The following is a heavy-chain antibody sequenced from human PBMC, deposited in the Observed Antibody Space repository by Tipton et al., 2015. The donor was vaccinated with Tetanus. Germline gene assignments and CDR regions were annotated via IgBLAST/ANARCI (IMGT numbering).Heavy chain of an antibody. CDR3: AREHQGVLVVVRAAINRDAFDI. J-gene: IGHJ3*02. D-gene: IGHD2-2*01. V-gene: IGHV1-18*01. CDR1: GYTFTSYG. CDR2: ISAYNGNT. Sequence: QLVQSGAEVKKPGASVKVSCKASGYTFTSYGISWVRQAPGQGLEWMGWISAYNGNTNYAQKLQGRVTMTTDTSTSTAYMELRSLRSDDTAVYYCAREHQGVLVVVRAAINRDAFDIWGQGTMVTVSS.